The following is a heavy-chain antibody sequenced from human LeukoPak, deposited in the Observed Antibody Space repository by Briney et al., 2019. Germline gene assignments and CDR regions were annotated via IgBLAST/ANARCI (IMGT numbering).Heavy chain of an antibody. J-gene: IGHJ3*02. D-gene: IGHD2-15*01. CDR1: GFTVSSKY. V-gene: IGHV3-66*01. Sequence: GGSLRLSCAASGFTVSSKYMSWVRQAPGKELERVSVIYSGGSTYYADSVKDRFTISRDNSKNTLYLQMNSLRAEDTALYYCAFRYSVVASFDMWGQGTMVTVSS. CDR2: IYSGGST. CDR3: AFRYSVVASFDM.